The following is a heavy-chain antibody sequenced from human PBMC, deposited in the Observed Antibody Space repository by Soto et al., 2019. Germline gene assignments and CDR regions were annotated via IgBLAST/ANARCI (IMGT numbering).Heavy chain of an antibody. V-gene: IGHV4-30-2*01. J-gene: IGHJ5*02. CDR1: GGSISSGGYS. Sequence: QLQLQESGSGLVKPSQTLSLTCAVSGGSISSGGYSWSWIRQPPGKGLEWNGYIYHSGSTYYNPSLKSAVTISVDKSKNQFSLKLSAVTVEDTAVYYCARVPPPWGQGTLVTVSS. CDR3: ARVPPP. CDR2: IYHSGST.